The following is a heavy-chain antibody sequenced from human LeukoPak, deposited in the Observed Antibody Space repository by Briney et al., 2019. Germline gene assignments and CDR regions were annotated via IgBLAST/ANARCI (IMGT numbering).Heavy chain of an antibody. CDR2: IIPIFGTA. CDR3: ASGNSSSWFEYYFDY. J-gene: IGHJ4*02. Sequence: ASVKVSCKASGGTFSSYAISWVRQAPGQGLEWMGGIIPIFGTANYAQKFQGRVTITTDESTSTAYMELSSLRSEDTAVYYCASGNSSSWFEYYFDYWGQGTLVTVSS. CDR1: GGTFSSYA. D-gene: IGHD6-13*01. V-gene: IGHV1-69*05.